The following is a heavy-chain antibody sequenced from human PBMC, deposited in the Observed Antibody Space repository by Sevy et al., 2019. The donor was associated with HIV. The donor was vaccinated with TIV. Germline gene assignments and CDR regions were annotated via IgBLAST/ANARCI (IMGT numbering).Heavy chain of an antibody. J-gene: IGHJ3*02. CDR3: ARSRAYPRDSDDGFAN. V-gene: IGHV4-59*01. Sequence: SETLSLTCLVSDASITTNYWSLIRQAPGKGLGGVGDFFHSGTTNYNRSLKSRVTISGDTSKNEFSLRLTSVTAADTAVYYCARSRAYPRDSDDGFANWGQGTMVTVSS. CDR2: FFHSGTT. D-gene: IGHD2-21*01. CDR1: DASITTNY.